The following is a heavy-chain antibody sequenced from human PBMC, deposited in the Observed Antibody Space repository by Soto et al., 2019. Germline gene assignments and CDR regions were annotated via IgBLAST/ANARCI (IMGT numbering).Heavy chain of an antibody. CDR1: GFTCSSYS. V-gene: IGHV3-48*01. Sequence: GGSLRLSCTASGFTCSSYSMNWVRQAPGKGLEWVSYISSSSSTIYYADSVKGRFTISRDNAKNSLYLQMNSLKTEDTAVYYCTRIENSGYDWGQGTLVTVSS. CDR3: TRIENSGYD. J-gene: IGHJ4*02. CDR2: ISSSSSTI. D-gene: IGHD5-12*01.